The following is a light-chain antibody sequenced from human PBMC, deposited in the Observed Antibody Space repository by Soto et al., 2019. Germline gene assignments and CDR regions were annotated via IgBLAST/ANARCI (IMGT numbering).Light chain of an antibody. Sequence: DIQMTQSPSSLSASVGDRVTITCRASQSISSYLNWYPQKPGKAPKLLIYAASSLQSGVPSRFSGSGSGTNFTLTISSLQPEDFATYYCQQSYRTPVFGQGTKLEIK. CDR3: QQSYRTPV. CDR1: QSISSY. CDR2: AAS. V-gene: IGKV1-39*01. J-gene: IGKJ2*01.